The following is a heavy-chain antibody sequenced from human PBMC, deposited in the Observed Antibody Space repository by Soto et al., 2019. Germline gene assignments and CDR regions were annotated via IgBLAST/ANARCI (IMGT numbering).Heavy chain of an antibody. J-gene: IGHJ5*02. CDR1: GGSISSGGYY. V-gene: IGHV4-31*03. CDR3: ARTMTTVVTPCFWFDP. Sequence: KTSETLSLTCTVSGGSISSGGYYWSWIRQHPGKDLEWIGYIYYSGSTYYNPSLKSRVTISVDTSKNQFSLKLSSVTAADTAVYYCARTMTTVVTPCFWFDPWGQGTLVTVSS. D-gene: IGHD4-17*01. CDR2: IYYSGST.